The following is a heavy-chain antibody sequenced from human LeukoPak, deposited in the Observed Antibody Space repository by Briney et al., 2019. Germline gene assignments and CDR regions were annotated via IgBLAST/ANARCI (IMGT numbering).Heavy chain of an antibody. D-gene: IGHD6-19*01. V-gene: IGHV4-59*01. CDR2: IYYSGST. CDR1: GDSIRSYY. J-gene: IGHJ4*02. CDR3: ATNYAVAGPYYFDY. Sequence: SETLSLTCTVSGDSIRSYYWSWIRQPPGKGLEWIGYIYYSGSTNYNPSLKSRVTISLDTSKNQFSLKLNSVTAADTAVYYCATNYAVAGPYYFDYWGQGTLVTVSS.